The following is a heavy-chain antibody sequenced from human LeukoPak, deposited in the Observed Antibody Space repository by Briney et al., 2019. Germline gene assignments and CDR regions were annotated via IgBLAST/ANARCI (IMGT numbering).Heavy chain of an antibody. J-gene: IGHJ4*02. D-gene: IGHD5-24*01. CDR2: IRYDGRNK. Sequence: PGGSLRLSCAASGFTFSSYGMHWVRQPPGKGLEWVAFIRYDGRNKYYADSVKGRFTISRENSKNTLYLQMNSLRAEDTAVYYCANDLYGYTYYFEEWGQGTLVTVSS. V-gene: IGHV3-30*02. CDR1: GFTFSSYG. CDR3: ANDLYGYTYYFEE.